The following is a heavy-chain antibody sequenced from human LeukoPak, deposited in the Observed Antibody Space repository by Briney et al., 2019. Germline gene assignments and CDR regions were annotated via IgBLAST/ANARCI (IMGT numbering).Heavy chain of an antibody. CDR2: TYTSGST. D-gene: IGHD3-10*01. CDR1: GGSISSGSYY. Sequence: SQTLSLTCTVSGGSISSGSYYWSWIRQPAGKGQEWIGRTYTSGSTNYNPSLKSRVTISVDTSKNQFSLKLSSVTAADTAVYYCARRMWFGELYYFDYWGQGTLVTVSS. J-gene: IGHJ4*02. CDR3: ARRMWFGELYYFDY. V-gene: IGHV4-61*02.